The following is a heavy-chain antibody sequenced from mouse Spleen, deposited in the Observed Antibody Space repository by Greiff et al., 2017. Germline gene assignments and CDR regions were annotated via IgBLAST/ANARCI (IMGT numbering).Heavy chain of an antibody. CDR1: GYTFTSYW. CDR2: IHPNSGST. CDR3: ARGVELLYYFDY. J-gene: IGHJ2*01. V-gene: IGHV1-64*01. D-gene: IGHD2-1*01. Sequence: VQLQQPGAELVKPGASVKLSCKASGYTFTSYWMHWVKQRPGQGLEWIGMIHPNSGSTNYNEKFKSKATLTVDKSSSTAYMQLSSLTSEDSAVYYCARGVELLYYFDYWGQGTTLTVSS.